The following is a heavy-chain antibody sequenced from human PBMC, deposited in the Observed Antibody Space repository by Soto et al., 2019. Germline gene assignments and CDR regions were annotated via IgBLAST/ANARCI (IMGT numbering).Heavy chain of an antibody. Sequence: SETLSLTCTVSGGSISSSSYYWGWIRQPPGKGLEWIGEIYHSGSTNYNPSLKSRVTISVGKSKNQFSLKLSSVTAADTAVYYCARCIAAAGPIDYWGQGTLVTVSS. CDR1: GGSISSSSYY. CDR3: ARCIAAAGPIDY. J-gene: IGHJ4*02. CDR2: IYHSGST. D-gene: IGHD6-13*01. V-gene: IGHV4-39*07.